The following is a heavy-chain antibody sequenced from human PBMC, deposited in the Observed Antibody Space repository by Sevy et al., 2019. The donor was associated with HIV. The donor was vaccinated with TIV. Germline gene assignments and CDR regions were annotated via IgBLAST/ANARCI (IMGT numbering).Heavy chain of an antibody. CDR3: AAAAGTDVLGYYFGS. CDR1: GDSISSSHW. Sequence: SETLSLTCSVSGDSISSSHWWSWVRQIPGKGLEWIGDMYHRGTTNYNPSLKSRVIISVDKSKNQFSLKLTSVTAADTAVYYCAAAAGTDVLGYYFGSWGQGTQVTVSS. J-gene: IGHJ4*02. V-gene: IGHV4-4*02. D-gene: IGHD6-25*01. CDR2: MYHRGTT.